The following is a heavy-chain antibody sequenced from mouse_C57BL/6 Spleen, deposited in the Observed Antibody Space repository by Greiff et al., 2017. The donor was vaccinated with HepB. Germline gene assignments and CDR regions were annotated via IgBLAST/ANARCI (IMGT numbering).Heavy chain of an antibody. Sequence: QVQLQQSGPGLVQPSQSLSITCTVSGFSLTSYGVHWVRQSPGKGLEWLGVIWSGGSTDYNAAFISRLSISKDNSKSQVFFKMNSLQADDTAIYYCARNKSAYYSNYEGSYAMDYWGQGTSVTVSS. CDR1: GFSLTSYG. V-gene: IGHV2-2*01. J-gene: IGHJ4*01. CDR2: IWSGGST. D-gene: IGHD2-5*01. CDR3: ARNKSAYYSNYEGSYAMDY.